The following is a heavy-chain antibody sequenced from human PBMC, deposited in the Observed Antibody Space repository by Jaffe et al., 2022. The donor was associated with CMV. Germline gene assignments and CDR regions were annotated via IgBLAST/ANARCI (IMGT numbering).Heavy chain of an antibody. CDR2: IYWNDDK. D-gene: IGHD2-2*01. Sequence: QITLKESGPTLVKPTQTLTLTCTFSGFSLSTSGVAVGWIRQPPGEALEWLALIYWNDDKRYSPSLKSRLTIAKDTSKNQVVLTMTNVDPVDTATYYCAHSALGRDHAPAYHFDSWGQGSLVTVSS. V-gene: IGHV2-5*01. CDR3: AHSALGRDHAPAYHFDS. J-gene: IGHJ4*02. CDR1: GFSLSTSGVA.